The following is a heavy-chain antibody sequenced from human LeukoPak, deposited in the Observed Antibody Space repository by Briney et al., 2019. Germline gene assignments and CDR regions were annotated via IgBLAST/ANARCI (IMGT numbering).Heavy chain of an antibody. CDR2: ISGSGGST. V-gene: IGHV3-23*01. CDR3: AKDRVGVAGAHFDY. J-gene: IGHJ4*02. D-gene: IGHD6-19*01. CDR1: GFTFSSYA. Sequence: PGGSLRLSCAASGFTFSSYAMSWVRQAPGKGLEWVSAISGSGGSTYYADSVKGRFTISRDNSRNTLYVQMNSLRADDTAVYYCAKDRVGVAGAHFDYWGQGTLVTVSS.